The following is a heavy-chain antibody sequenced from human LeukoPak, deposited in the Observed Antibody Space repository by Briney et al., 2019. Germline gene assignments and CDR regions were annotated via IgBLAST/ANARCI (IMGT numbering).Heavy chain of an antibody. CDR3: AREESADPRRVL. CDR1: GGSISSYY. J-gene: IGHJ4*02. Sequence: SETLSLTCNDSGGSISSYYCSWIRQPPGKGLEWVGYIYYSGSTNYNPSLKSRVTISVDTSKSQFSLKLTSVPAADTAVYYCAREESADPRRVLWGQGTPVAVSS. CDR2: IYYSGST. V-gene: IGHV4-59*01.